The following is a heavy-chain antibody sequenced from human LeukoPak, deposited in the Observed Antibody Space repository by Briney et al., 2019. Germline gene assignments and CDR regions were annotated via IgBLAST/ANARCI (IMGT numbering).Heavy chain of an antibody. CDR2: ISSSSSYI. J-gene: IGHJ4*02. CDR3: ARGAPAARVVCLDY. CDR1: GFTFSSYS. D-gene: IGHD2-8*02. V-gene: IGHV3-21*01. Sequence: GGSLRLSCAASGFTFSSYSMNWVRQAPGKGLEWVSSISSSSSYIYYADSVKGRFTISRDNAKNSLYLQMNSLRAEDTAVYYCARGAPAARVVCLDYWGRGTLVTVSS.